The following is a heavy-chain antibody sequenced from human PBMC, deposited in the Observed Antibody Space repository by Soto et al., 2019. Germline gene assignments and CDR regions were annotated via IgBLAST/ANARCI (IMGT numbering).Heavy chain of an antibody. J-gene: IGHJ6*02. CDR1: GGSISSSSYY. CDR2: IYYSGSA. Sequence: SETLSLTCTVSGGSISSSSYYWGWIRQPPGKGLEWIGNIYYSGSAYYNPSLKSRVTISVDTSKNQFSLKLSSVTAADTAVYYCATSPYGYYYGMDVWGQGTTVTVS. V-gene: IGHV4-39*01. D-gene: IGHD3-16*01. CDR3: ATSPYGYYYGMDV.